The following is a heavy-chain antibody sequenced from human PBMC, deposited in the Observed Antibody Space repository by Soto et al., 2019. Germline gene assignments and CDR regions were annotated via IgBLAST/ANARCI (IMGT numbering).Heavy chain of an antibody. CDR2: INPNSGGT. CDR3: ARSPPGDSKTNWFDP. J-gene: IGHJ5*02. V-gene: IGHV1-2*02. D-gene: IGHD4-4*01. Sequence: GASVKVSCKASGYTFTDYYIHWVRQAPGQGLQWIGSINPNSGGTNFAQKFQGRVTMTRDSSISTAYMELGRLKSDDTAIYYCARSPPGDSKTNWFDPWGQGTLVTVSS. CDR1: GYTFTDYY.